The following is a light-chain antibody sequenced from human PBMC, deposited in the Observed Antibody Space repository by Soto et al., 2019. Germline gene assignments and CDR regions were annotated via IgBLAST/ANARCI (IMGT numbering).Light chain of an antibody. Sequence: EIVMTQSPATLSVSPGDRATLSCRASQSVSSHFAWYQQKSGQAPRLLIYDASKRATGIPARFSGSGSGTDFTLTISSLEPEDFAVYYCQQRSNWPTFGQGTRLEIK. J-gene: IGKJ5*01. V-gene: IGKV3-11*01. CDR3: QQRSNWPT. CDR1: QSVSSH. CDR2: DAS.